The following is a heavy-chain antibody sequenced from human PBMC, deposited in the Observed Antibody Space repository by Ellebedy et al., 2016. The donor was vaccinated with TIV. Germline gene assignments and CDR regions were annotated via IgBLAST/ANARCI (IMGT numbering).Heavy chain of an antibody. V-gene: IGHV3-21*06. CDR3: ARRDYYVYHMDV. Sequence: GGSLRLXXAASDFIFNTYTMNWVRQAPGKGLEWVSSIASSGSFISYAESVKGQFTISRDNAKNSLFLQMNSLRAEDTAVYYCARRDYYVYHMDVWGKGTTVTVSS. J-gene: IGHJ6*03. D-gene: IGHD5-24*01. CDR2: IASSGSFI. CDR1: DFIFNTYT.